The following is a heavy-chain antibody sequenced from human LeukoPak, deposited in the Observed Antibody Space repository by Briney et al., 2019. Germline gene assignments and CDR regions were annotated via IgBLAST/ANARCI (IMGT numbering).Heavy chain of an antibody. CDR1: GGSISSGDYY. D-gene: IGHD3-9*01. J-gene: IGHJ5*02. CDR2: IYYSGST. CDR3: AREFINDIPSNWFDP. V-gene: IGHV4-30-4*01. Sequence: PSETLSLTCTVSGGSISSGDYYWSWIRQPPGKGPEWIGYIYYSGSTYDNPSLKSRVTISVDTSKNQFSLKLSSVTAADTAVYYCAREFINDIPSNWFDPWGQGTLVTVSS.